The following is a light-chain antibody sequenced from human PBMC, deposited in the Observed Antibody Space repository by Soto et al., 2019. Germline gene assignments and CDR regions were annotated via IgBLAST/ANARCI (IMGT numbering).Light chain of an antibody. Sequence: QSVLTQPPSASGTPGQRVTISCSGTSSNIGSNTVNWYQQLPGTAPKLLIYSTYQRPSGVPDRFSGSKSGTSASLAISGLQSEDEADYYCAAWDDSLNVVFGGGTKLTVL. CDR3: AAWDDSLNVV. V-gene: IGLV1-44*01. CDR1: SSNIGSNT. CDR2: STY. J-gene: IGLJ2*01.